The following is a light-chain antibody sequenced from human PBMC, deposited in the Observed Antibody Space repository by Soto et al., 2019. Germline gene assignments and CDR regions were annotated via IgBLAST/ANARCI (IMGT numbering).Light chain of an antibody. J-gene: IGKJ2*01. CDR2: GAS. CDR3: QQYGSSYT. CDR1: QSVSSSY. V-gene: IGKV3-20*01. Sequence: EIVLTQSPGTLSLSPGERATLSCRASQSVSSSYLAWYQQKPGQAPRLLIYGASSRATGIPDRFSGSGSGTDLTLTISRLETEDLAVYYCQQYGSSYTFGQGTKLEIK.